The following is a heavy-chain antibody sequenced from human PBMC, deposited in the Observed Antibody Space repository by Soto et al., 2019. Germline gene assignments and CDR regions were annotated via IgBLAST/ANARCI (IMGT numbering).Heavy chain of an antibody. J-gene: IGHJ4*02. CDR3: ARHRRYDPADY. Sequence: QVHLVQSGAEVKKPGASVMLSCKASGFLFSSYTIHWVRQAPGQRLEWVGWIHDGQGNTKYSQNFQGRVTITRDSSASTAFLELSSLRSEATAVFYCARHRRYDPADYWGQGTLVSVSP. V-gene: IGHV1-3*01. CDR1: GFLFSSYT. D-gene: IGHD3-16*01. CDR2: IHDGQGNT.